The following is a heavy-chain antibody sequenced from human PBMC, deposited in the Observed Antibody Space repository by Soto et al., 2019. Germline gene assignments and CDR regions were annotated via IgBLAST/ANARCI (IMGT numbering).Heavy chain of an antibody. D-gene: IGHD3-3*01. J-gene: IGHJ6*02. CDR2: ISYDGSNK. CDR3: ARDQGITIFGVVIAPYYYYGMDV. V-gene: IGHV3-30-3*01. Sequence: PGGSLRLSCAASGFTFSSYAMHWVRQAPGKGLEWVAVISYDGSNKYYADSVKGRFTISRDNSKNTPYLQMNSLRAEDTAVYYCARDQGITIFGVVIAPYYYYGMDVWGQGTTVTVSS. CDR1: GFTFSSYA.